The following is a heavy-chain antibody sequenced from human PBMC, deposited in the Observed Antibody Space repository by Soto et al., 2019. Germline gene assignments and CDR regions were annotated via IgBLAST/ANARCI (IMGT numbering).Heavy chain of an antibody. D-gene: IGHD3-10*01. V-gene: IGHV3-23*01. Sequence: DVKLLDSGGGLVQPGGSLRLSCAASGFSFSIHAMNWVRQAPGKGLEWVTGISGSGSTTSSADSVKGRFTVSRDISKNSLYLQMNSLRAEDTAVYYCAKRNTVTVLGYSYYYMDVWGRGTTVTVSS. CDR1: GFSFSIHA. J-gene: IGHJ6*03. CDR3: AKRNTVTVLGYSYYYMDV. CDR2: ISGSGSTT.